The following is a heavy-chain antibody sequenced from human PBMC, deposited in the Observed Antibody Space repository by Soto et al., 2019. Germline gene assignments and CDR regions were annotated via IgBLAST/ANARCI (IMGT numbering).Heavy chain of an antibody. CDR2: IYYSGST. V-gene: IGHV4-59*01. Sequence: ETLSLTCTVSGGSISSYYWSWIRQPPGKGLEWIGYIYYSGSTNYNPSLKSRVTISVDTSKNQFSPKLSSVTAADTAVYYCARAYGGYADYWGQGALVTVSS. J-gene: IGHJ4*02. D-gene: IGHD5-12*01. CDR3: ARAYGGYADY. CDR1: GGSISSYY.